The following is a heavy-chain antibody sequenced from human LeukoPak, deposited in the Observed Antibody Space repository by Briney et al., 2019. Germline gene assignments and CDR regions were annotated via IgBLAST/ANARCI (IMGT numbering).Heavy chain of an antibody. V-gene: IGHV1-8*03. D-gene: IGHD3-3*01. CDR1: GYTFTSYD. CDR3: ARGFDYDFWSGYYYYMDV. J-gene: IGHJ6*03. Sequence: GASVKVSCKASGYTFTSYDINWVRQATGQGLEWMGWMNPNSGNTGYAQKFQGRVTITRNTSISTAYMELSSLRSEDTAVYYCARGFDYDFWSGYYYYMDVWGKGTTVTVSS. CDR2: MNPNSGNT.